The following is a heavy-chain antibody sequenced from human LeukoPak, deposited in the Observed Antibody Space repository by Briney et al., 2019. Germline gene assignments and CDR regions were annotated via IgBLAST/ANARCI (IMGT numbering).Heavy chain of an antibody. Sequence: PSETLSLTCTVSGGSISSYYWSWIRQPPGKGLEWIGYIYYSGSTNYNPSLKSRVTISVDTSKNQFSLKLSSVTAADTAVYYCASGSDYGGNSRPSQHWGQGTLVTVSS. CDR2: IYYSGST. CDR3: ASGSDYGGNSRPSQH. V-gene: IGHV4-59*08. CDR1: GGSISSYY. J-gene: IGHJ1*01. D-gene: IGHD4-23*01.